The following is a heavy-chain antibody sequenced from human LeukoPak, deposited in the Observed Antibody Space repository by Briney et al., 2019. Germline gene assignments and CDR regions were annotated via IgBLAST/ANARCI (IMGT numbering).Heavy chain of an antibody. V-gene: IGHV3-23*01. CDR2: IFGSGGST. Sequence: VGALRDSRAPPGFTFSSYAMSWVREALREGLWWVSAIFGSGGSTYYPDSVRGRVTSSRDNSKNTLYLQMNSVRAEDTAVYYCAERGGRGWWDCFDYWGQGTMVTVSS. D-gene: IGHD6-19*01. J-gene: IGHJ4*02. CDR1: GFTFSSYA. CDR3: AERGGRGWWDCFDY.